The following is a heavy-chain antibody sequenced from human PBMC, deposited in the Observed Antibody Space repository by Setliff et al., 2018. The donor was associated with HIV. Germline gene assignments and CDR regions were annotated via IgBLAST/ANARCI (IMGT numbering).Heavy chain of an antibody. Sequence: SVKVSCKASGGTFSSYAISWVRQAPGQGLEWMGGIIPIFGTANYAQKFQGRVTITADHSTTTTYMELTSLRADDTAVYYCALPYCGGGNCWSSASLPPAGWFDPWGQGTLVTVSS. J-gene: IGHJ5*02. D-gene: IGHD2-15*01. CDR2: IIPIFGTA. CDR3: ALPYCGGGNCWSSASLPPAGWFDP. V-gene: IGHV1-69*13. CDR1: GGTFSSYA.